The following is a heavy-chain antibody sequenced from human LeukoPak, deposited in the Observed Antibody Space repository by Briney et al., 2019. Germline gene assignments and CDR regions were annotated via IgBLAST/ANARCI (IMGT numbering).Heavy chain of an antibody. V-gene: IGHV3-30*03. Sequence: GGSLRLSRAASGFTFSSYWMHWVRQAPGKGLEWVAAISYDGTNKYYADSVKGRFTISRDNSKNTLYLQMNSLRAEDTAVYYCASDYGDYGGTYGFDYWGQGTLVTVSS. J-gene: IGHJ4*02. CDR3: ASDYGDYGGTYGFDY. D-gene: IGHD4-17*01. CDR2: ISYDGTNK. CDR1: GFTFSSYW.